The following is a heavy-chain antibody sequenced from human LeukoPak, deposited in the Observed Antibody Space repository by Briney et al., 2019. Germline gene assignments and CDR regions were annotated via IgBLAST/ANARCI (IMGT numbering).Heavy chain of an antibody. V-gene: IGHV4-31*03. CDR2: IYYSGST. CDR1: GGSISSGGYY. CDR3: ARYCSSTSCRALGAFDI. Sequence: SETLSLTCTVSGGSISSGGYYWSWIRQHPGKGLEWIVYIYYSGSTYYNPSLKSRVTISVDTSKNQFSLKLSSVTAADTAVYYCARYCSSTSCRALGAFDIWGQGTMVTVSS. J-gene: IGHJ3*02. D-gene: IGHD2-2*01.